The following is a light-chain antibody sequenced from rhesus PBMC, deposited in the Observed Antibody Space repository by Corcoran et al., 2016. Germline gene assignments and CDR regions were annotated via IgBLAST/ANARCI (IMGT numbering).Light chain of an antibody. CDR1: QSVGSY. V-gene: IGKV3-24*04. Sequence: ETVMTQSPATLSLSPGERATLSCRASQSVGSYLAWYQQKPGQAPRRLIYGASSRATGIPDGFSCSGSGTDFTLPISSLEPEDVGVYFCNQSSNLSTFGGGTKVELK. J-gene: IGKJ4*01. CDR3: NQSSNLST. CDR2: GAS.